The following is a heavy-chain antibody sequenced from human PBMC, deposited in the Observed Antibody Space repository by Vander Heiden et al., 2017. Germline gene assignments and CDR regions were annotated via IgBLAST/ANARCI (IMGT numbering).Heavy chain of an antibody. CDR2: ISGPGSAT. CDR1: GFPFSTYA. J-gene: IGHJ3*02. D-gene: IGHD3-10*01. CDR3: GKAGLVRGSNFHSDAFDM. Sequence: EVRLLESGGGLVQPGGSLRISCAACGFPFSTYAMGWVRQTPGKGLEWVSTISGPGSATYYADSGRFTISRDNSENMVFLQMNSLGAEDTAVYYCGKAGLVRGSNFHSDAFDMWGQGTKVTVSS. V-gene: IGHV3-23*01.